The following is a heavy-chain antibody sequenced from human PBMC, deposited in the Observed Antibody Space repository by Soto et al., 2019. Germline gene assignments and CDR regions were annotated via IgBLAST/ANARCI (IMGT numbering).Heavy chain of an antibody. V-gene: IGHV3-30*18. CDR3: AKDLSIAARQFDY. CDR1: GFTFSSYG. CDR2: ISYDGSNK. D-gene: IGHD6-6*01. J-gene: IGHJ4*02. Sequence: PGGSLRLSCAASGFTFSSYGMHWVRQAPGKGLEWVAVISYDGSNKYYADSVKGRFTISRDNSKNTLYLQMNSLRAEDTAVYYCAKDLSIAARQFDYWGQGTLVTVSS.